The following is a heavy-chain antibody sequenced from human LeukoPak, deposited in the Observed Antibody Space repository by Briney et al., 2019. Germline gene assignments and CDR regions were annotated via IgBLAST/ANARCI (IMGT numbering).Heavy chain of an antibody. V-gene: IGHV3-23*01. J-gene: IGHJ3*02. CDR1: GFTVSSNY. CDR2: ISGSGGST. D-gene: IGHD3-22*01. CDR3: AKVYDSSGYYYISDDAFDI. Sequence: GGSLRLSCAASGFTVSSNYMSWVRQAPGKGLEWVSAISGSGGSTYYADSVKGRFTISRDNSKNTLYLQMNSLRAEDTAVYYCAKVYDSSGYYYISDDAFDIWGQGIMVTVFS.